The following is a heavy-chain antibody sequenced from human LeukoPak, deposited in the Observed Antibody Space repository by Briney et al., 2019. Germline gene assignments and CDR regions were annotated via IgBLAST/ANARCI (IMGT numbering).Heavy chain of an antibody. CDR1: SGFSTHYY. V-gene: IGHV4-59*01. CDR2: VSDTGRT. Sequence: SETLSLTCTVSSGFSTHYYWNWIRQPPGKGLEWIGCVSDTGRTTYNPPLKSRLTISVDTSKRQFSLKLTSLTAADTAVYYCTKGYYEPFDVWGQGILVTVSS. CDR3: TKGYYEPFDV. J-gene: IGHJ4*02. D-gene: IGHD3-16*01.